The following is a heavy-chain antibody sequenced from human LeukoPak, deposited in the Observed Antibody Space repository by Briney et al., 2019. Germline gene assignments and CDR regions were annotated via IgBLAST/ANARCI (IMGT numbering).Heavy chain of an antibody. D-gene: IGHD6-19*01. CDR2: ISYDGSNK. V-gene: IGHV3-30-3*01. CDR3: ARDSYSSGWYSYFQH. CDR1: GFTFSSYA. Sequence: GGSLRLSCAASGFTFSSYAMHWVRQAPGKGLEWVAVISYDGSNKYYADSVKGRFTISRDNSKNTLYLQMNSLRAEDTAVYYCARDSYSSGWYSYFQHWGQGTLVTVSS. J-gene: IGHJ1*01.